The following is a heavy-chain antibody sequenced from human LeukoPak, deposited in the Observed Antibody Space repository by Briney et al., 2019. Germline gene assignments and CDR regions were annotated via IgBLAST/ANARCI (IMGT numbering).Heavy chain of an antibody. V-gene: IGHV3-23*01. CDR1: GITLSNYG. D-gene: IGHD6-13*01. J-gene: IGHJ4*02. CDR3: AKAVPGTDY. CDR2: ISGSGGGT. Sequence: PGGSLRLSCAVSGITLSNYGMSWVRQAPEKGLEWVAGISGSGGGTNYADPVKGRFTISRDNSKNTLYLQMNSLRAEDTAVYYCAKAVPGTDYWGQGTLVTVSS.